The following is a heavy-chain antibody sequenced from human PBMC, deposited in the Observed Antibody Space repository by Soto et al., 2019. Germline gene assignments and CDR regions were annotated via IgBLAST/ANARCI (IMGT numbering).Heavy chain of an antibody. CDR3: AKPEGAPLEWLFPHFDY. V-gene: IGHV3-30*18. J-gene: IGHJ4*02. Sequence: GGSLRLSCAASGFTFSSYGMHWVRQAPGKGLEWVAVISYDGSNKYYADSVKGRFTISRDNSKNTLYLQMNSLRAEDTAVYYCAKPEGAPLEWLFPHFDYWGQGTLVTVSS. CDR1: GFTFSSYG. CDR2: ISYDGSNK. D-gene: IGHD3-3*01.